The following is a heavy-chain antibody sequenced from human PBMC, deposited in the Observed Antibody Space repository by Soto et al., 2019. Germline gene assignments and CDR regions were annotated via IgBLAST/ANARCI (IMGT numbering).Heavy chain of an antibody. Sequence: QVQLQQWGAGLLKPSETLSLTCAVYGGSVSSRSNYYWSWIRQPPGKGLEWIGEMSHSGGTHFNPSLKSRVTITVETAKNQFSLKMSSVTAADPALYYCARVERGNATTVVDAFDIWGPGTMVTVSS. CDR1: GGSVSSRSNYY. D-gene: IGHD1-1*01. CDR3: ARVERGNATTVVDAFDI. CDR2: MSHSGGT. V-gene: IGHV4-34*01. J-gene: IGHJ3*02.